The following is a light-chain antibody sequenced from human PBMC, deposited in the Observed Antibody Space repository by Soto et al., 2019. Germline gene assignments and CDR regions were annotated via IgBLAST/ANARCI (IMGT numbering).Light chain of an antibody. J-gene: IGKJ1*01. CDR1: QTSRRC. CDR2: KXS. CDR3: QHYNSDPEA. Sequence: DIDMTPSPSTLSGSVGERVAITWRARQTSRRCFPWYQQKPGKAPKXLXAKXSTLKRGGPSRLSGSGSATEFTLTISSLQPYDFANYYCQHYNSDPEAFGQGTKVDI. V-gene: IGKV1-5*03.